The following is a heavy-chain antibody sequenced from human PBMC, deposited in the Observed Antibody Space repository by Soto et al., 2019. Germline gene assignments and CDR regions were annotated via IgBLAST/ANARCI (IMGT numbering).Heavy chain of an antibody. V-gene: IGHV4-30-2*03. Sequence: SETLSLTCAVSGGSISSGGYSWSWIRQPPGKGLDWIGYIYHSGSTYYNPSLKSRVTISIDASKNQFSLNLNSVTATDTAVYYCARHRGPTGPNYWGQGTLVTVSS. CDR1: GGSISSGGYS. J-gene: IGHJ4*02. CDR3: ARHRGPTGPNY. CDR2: IYHSGST. D-gene: IGHD3-10*01.